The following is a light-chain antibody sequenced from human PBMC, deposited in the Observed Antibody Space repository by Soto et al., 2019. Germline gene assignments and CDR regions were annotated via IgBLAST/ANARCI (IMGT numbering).Light chain of an antibody. Sequence: EIVMTQSPATLSVSPGERATLSCRASQSVSSNLAWYQQKPGQAPRLLLYGASTRATGIPARFSGSGSGTEFTLTISSLQSEDFAVDYCQQYNNWPPLTFGGGTKVEIK. J-gene: IGKJ4*01. CDR3: QQYNNWPPLT. CDR2: GAS. V-gene: IGKV3-15*01. CDR1: QSVSSN.